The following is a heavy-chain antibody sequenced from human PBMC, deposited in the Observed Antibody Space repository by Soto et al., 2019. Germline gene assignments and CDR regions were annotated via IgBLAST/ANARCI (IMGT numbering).Heavy chain of an antibody. CDR2: IYYSGST. Sequence: SETLSLTCTVSGGSISSSIYYWGWIRHPPGKGLEWIGSIYYSGSTYYNPSLKSRVTISVDTSKSQFSLKLSSVTAADTAVYYCARHQGQQLPGWFDPWGQGTLVTVSS. V-gene: IGHV4-39*01. D-gene: IGHD6-13*01. J-gene: IGHJ5*02. CDR3: ARHQGQQLPGWFDP. CDR1: GGSISSSIYY.